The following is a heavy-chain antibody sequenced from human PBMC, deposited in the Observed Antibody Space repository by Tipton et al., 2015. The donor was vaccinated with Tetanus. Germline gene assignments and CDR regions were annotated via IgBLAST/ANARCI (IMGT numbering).Heavy chain of an antibody. Sequence: TLSLTCTVSGASMKSGSFYWGWIRQHPGRGLEWIGYMFYNGGAFYNPSLKSRLAMSLDASKNLFSLNLTSVTAADTAVYYCARATSTGPAYNWFDPWGQGTLVTVSS. CDR1: GASMKSGSFY. J-gene: IGHJ5*02. D-gene: IGHD2-8*02. CDR2: MFYNGGA. V-gene: IGHV4-31*03. CDR3: ARATSTGPAYNWFDP.